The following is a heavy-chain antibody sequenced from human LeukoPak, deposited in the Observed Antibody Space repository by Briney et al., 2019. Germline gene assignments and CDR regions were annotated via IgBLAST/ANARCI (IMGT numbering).Heavy chain of an antibody. V-gene: IGHV1-2*02. CDR2: INPNSGGT. CDR1: GYTFTNYY. J-gene: IGHJ4*02. Sequence: ASVKVSCKASGYTFTNYYMHWLRRPPGQGLEWMGWINPNSGGTNYAQKFQGRVTMTRDTSISTAYMDLSRLGSDDTAVYYCARDGALDYWGQGTLVTVSS. D-gene: IGHD3-16*01. CDR3: ARDGALDY.